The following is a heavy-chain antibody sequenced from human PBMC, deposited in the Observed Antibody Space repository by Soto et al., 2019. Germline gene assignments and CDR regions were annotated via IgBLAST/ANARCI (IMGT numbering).Heavy chain of an antibody. V-gene: IGHV1-2*04. CDR1: GYTFTGYY. Sequence: ASVKVSCKASGYTFTGYYMHWVRQAPGQGLEWMGWINPNSGGTNYAQKFQGWVTMTRDTSISTAYMELSRLRSDDTALYSCARGVAAPPHFFDPWGQGTLVTVSS. CDR3: ARGVAAPPHFFDP. D-gene: IGHD6-13*01. CDR2: INPNSGGT. J-gene: IGHJ5*02.